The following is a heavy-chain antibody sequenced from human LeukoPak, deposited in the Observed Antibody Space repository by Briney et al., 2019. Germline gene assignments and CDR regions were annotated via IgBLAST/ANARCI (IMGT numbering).Heavy chain of an antibody. CDR1: GGSISSGDYY. V-gene: IGHV4-39*07. J-gene: IGHJ3*02. Sequence: SETLSLTCTVSGGSISSGDYYWSWIRQPPGKGLEWIGEINHSGSTNYNPSLKSRVTISVDTSKNQFSLKLSSVTAADTAVYYCARSSGYYYLPGAFDIWGQGTMVTVSS. CDR2: INHSGST. CDR3: ARSSGYYYLPGAFDI. D-gene: IGHD3-22*01.